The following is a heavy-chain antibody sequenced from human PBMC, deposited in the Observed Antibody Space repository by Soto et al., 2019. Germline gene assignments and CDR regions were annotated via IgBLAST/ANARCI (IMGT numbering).Heavy chain of an antibody. Sequence: QVQLQQWGAGLLKPSETLSLTCAVYGGSFSGYYWSWIRQPPGKGLEWIGEINHSGSTNYNPSLKSRVTISVATSKNQFSLKLSSVTAADTAVYYCALTGYSSSWYKSFDYWGQGTLVTVSS. CDR2: INHSGST. CDR3: ALTGYSSSWYKSFDY. J-gene: IGHJ4*02. V-gene: IGHV4-34*01. CDR1: GGSFSGYY. D-gene: IGHD6-13*01.